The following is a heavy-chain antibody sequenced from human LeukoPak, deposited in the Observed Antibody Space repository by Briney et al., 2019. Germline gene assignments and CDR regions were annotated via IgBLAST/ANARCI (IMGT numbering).Heavy chain of an antibody. V-gene: IGHV4-34*01. J-gene: IGHJ6*02. CDR2: INHSGSP. D-gene: IGHD3-3*01. CDR3: ARGLQQDYDFWSGYRSMYYYYYGMDV. CDR1: GGSFSGYY. Sequence: SETLSLTCAVYGGSFSGYYWSWIRQPPGKGLEWIGEINHSGSPNYNPSLKSRVTISVDTSKNQFSLKLSSVTAADTAVYYCARGLQQDYDFWSGYRSMYYYYYGMDVWGQGTTVTVSS.